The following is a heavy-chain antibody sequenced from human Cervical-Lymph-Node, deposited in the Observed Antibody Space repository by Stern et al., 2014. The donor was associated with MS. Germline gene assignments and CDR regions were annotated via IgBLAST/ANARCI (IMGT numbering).Heavy chain of an antibody. J-gene: IGHJ5*02. CDR1: GYTFTSYY. CDR2: INPSGGST. CDR3: ARAITSNWFDP. V-gene: IGHV1-46*01. D-gene: IGHD3-10*01. Sequence: VQLVESGAEVKKPGASVKVSCKASGYTFTSYYMHWVRQAPGQGLEWMGIINPSGGSTSYAQKFQGRVTMTRDTFTSTVYMELSSLRSEDTAVYYCARAITSNWFDPWGQGTLVTVSS.